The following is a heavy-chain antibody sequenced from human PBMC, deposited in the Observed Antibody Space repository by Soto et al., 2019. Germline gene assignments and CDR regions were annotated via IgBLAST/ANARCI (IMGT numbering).Heavy chain of an antibody. J-gene: IGHJ4*02. CDR2: IYYSGST. V-gene: IGHV4-59*01. D-gene: IGHD3-10*01. CDR3: ARGPMVRFDY. Sequence: PSETLSLTCTVSCGSISSYYWSWIRQPPGKGLEWIGYIYYSGSTNYNPSLKSRVTISVDTSKNQFSLKLSSVTAADTAVYYCARGPMVRFDYWGQGTLVTVSS. CDR1: CGSISSYY.